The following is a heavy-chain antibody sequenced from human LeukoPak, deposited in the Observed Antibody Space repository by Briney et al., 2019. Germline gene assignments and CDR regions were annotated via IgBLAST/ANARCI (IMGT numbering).Heavy chain of an antibody. D-gene: IGHD5-18*01. V-gene: IGHV3-23*01. CDR3: AKDRAQLWFGIFDY. Sequence: GGSLRLSCAASGFTFSSYAMSWVRQAPGKGLEWVAAISGSGGSTYYADSVKGRFTISRDNSKNTLYLQMNSLRAEDTAVYYCAKDRAQLWFGIFDYWGQGTLVTVSS. CDR2: ISGSGGST. J-gene: IGHJ4*02. CDR1: GFTFSSYA.